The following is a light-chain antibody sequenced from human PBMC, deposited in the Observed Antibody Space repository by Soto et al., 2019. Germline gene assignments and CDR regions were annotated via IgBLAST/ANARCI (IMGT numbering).Light chain of an antibody. J-gene: IGKJ5*01. CDR1: QSVGSY. CDR2: NAS. V-gene: IGKV3-11*01. CDR3: QQRRNWPPVT. Sequence: EIVLTQSPATLSLSPGERATLSCRASQSVGSYLAWYQQKPGQAPRLLIYNASNRATGIPARFSGSGSGTDFILTISSLEPEDSAVHYCQQRRNWPPVTFGQGTRLEIK.